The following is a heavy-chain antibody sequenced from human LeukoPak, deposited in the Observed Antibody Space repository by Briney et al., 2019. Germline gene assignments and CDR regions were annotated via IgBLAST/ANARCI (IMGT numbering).Heavy chain of an antibody. CDR2: ISSSGST. Sequence: SETLSLTCTVSGGSISSGGYFWSWIRQHPGKGLEWIGSISSSGSTLYSPSLKRRVTISVDTSKNQFSLNLSSVTAAYTAVYYCTRADNLNAFDYWGQGTLVTVSS. CDR3: TRADNLNAFDY. V-gene: IGHV4-31*03. D-gene: IGHD1-1*01. J-gene: IGHJ4*02. CDR1: GGSISSGGYF.